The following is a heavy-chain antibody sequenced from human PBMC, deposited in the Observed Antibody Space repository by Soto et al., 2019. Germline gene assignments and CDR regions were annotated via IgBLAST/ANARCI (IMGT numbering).Heavy chain of an antibody. D-gene: IGHD3-3*01. CDR1: GFTFSSYG. V-gene: IGHV3-30*18. CDR3: AKPSQRVAYQYDFWFFDV. CDR2: ISHDGTTK. J-gene: IGHJ2*01. Sequence: QVQLVESGGGVVQPGRSLRLSCAASGFTFSSYGMHWVRQAPGKWLEWVAVISHDGTTKYYADSVKARITISRDKSNNQGYVEMNSPTAADTAVYYCAKPSQRVAYQYDFWFFDVWGRGSLVTVSS.